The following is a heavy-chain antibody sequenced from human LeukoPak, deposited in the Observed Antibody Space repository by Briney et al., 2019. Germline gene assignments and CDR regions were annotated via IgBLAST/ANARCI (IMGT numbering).Heavy chain of an antibody. Sequence: SGPTLVNPTQTLTLTCTFSGFSLSTSGVGVDWVRQPPGKALEWLAVIYWDDDKRYSPSLKTRLTITKDTSKNQVVLTMTNMDPVDTATYYCAQSKYYYGTSGYGFDSWGQGTLVTVSS. D-gene: IGHD3-22*01. CDR1: GFSLSTSGVG. J-gene: IGHJ4*02. CDR2: IYWDDDK. CDR3: AQSKYYYGTSGYGFDS. V-gene: IGHV2-5*02.